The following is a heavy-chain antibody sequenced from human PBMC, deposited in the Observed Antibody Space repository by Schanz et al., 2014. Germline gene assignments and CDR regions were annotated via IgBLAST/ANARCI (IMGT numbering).Heavy chain of an antibody. CDR1: GYTFTSHG. CDR3: ARGPSQGYSYGHNIGAYYYGMDV. CDR2: IIPVLAIA. D-gene: IGHD5-18*01. Sequence: QVRLVQSGAEAREPGASVKVSCKASGYTFTSHGISWVRQAPGQGLEWMGRIIPVLAIADYAQKFQGRVTITADKSTSTASMELSSLRSEDTAVYYCARGPSQGYSYGHNIGAYYYGMDVWGQGTTVTVSS. V-gene: IGHV1-69*04. J-gene: IGHJ6*02.